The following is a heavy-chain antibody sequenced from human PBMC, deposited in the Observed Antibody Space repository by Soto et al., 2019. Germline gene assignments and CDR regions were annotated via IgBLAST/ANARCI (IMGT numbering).Heavy chain of an antibody. V-gene: IGHV4-59*08. Sequence: SETLSLTCTLSGDTISIHHWSWIRQPPGKGLEWIGYIHHSDTTSYNPSLKSRATMSLETSKNQFSLNLNSVTAAFTALYYCARQGFGQLHGLVDDWGPGTTVTVSS. D-gene: IGHD3-10*01. J-gene: IGHJ6*02. CDR1: GDTISIHH. CDR2: IHHSDTT. CDR3: ARQGFGQLHGLVDD.